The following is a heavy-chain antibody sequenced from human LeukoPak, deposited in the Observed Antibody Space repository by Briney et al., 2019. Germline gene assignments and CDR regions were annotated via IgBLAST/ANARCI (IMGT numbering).Heavy chain of an antibody. D-gene: IGHD3-22*01. CDR2: ISTSGGST. Sequence: PGGSLRLSCAASGFTFSSYAMSWVRQAPGKGLEWVSGISTSGGSTSYADSVKGRFTISRDNPRNTLYMQMNSLRVEDTAAYYCAIMHRYYDGSGYWVQWGQGSLVTVSS. V-gene: IGHV3-23*01. J-gene: IGHJ4*02. CDR1: GFTFSSYA. CDR3: AIMHRYYDGSGYWVQ.